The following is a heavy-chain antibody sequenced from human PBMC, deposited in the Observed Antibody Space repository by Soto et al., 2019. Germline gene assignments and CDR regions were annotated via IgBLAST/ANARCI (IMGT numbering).Heavy chain of an antibody. J-gene: IGHJ3*02. D-gene: IGHD2-8*01. V-gene: IGHV3-15*07. CDR2: IKSKTDGGTT. Sequence: EVQLVESGGGLVKPGGSLRLSCAASGFTFSNAWMNWVRQAPGKGLEWVGRIKSKTDGGTTDYAAPVKGRFTISRDDSKNTLYLQMNSLKTEDTAVYYCTTERDSQMGDAFDIWGQGRMVTVSS. CDR1: GFTFSNAW. CDR3: TTERDSQMGDAFDI.